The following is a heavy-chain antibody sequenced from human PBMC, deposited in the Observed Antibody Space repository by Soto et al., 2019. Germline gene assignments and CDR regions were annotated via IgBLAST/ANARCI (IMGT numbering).Heavy chain of an antibody. J-gene: IGHJ5*02. Sequence: ASVKVSCKASGYTFTGYYMHWVRQAPGQGLEWMGWINPNSGGTNYAQKFQGWVTMTRDTSISTAYMELSRLRSDDTAVYYCARGRDGGNSVGWFDPWGQGTLVTVSS. V-gene: IGHV1-2*04. CDR2: INPNSGGT. CDR3: ARGRDGGNSVGWFDP. D-gene: IGHD2-21*02. CDR1: GYTFTGYY.